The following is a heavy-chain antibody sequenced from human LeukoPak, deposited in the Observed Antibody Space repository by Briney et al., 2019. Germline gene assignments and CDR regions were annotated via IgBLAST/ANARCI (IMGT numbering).Heavy chain of an antibody. CDR3: ARDPAVGHAFDI. J-gene: IGHJ3*02. V-gene: IGHV4-31*03. CDR1: GGSISSGGYY. Sequence: PSQTLSLTCTVSGGSISSGGYYWSWIRQHPGKGLEWIGYIYYSGSTYYNPSLKSRVTISVDTSKNQFSLKLSSVTAADTAVYYCARDPAVGHAFDIWGQGTMVTVSS. CDR2: IYYSGST.